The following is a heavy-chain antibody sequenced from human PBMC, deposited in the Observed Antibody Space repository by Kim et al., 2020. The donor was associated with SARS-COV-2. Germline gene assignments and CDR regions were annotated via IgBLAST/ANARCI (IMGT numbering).Heavy chain of an antibody. CDR3: AKGRESDYYDSSGYYITPDY. Sequence: RFTISRDNSKNTLYLQMTSLRAEDTAVYYCAKGRESDYYDSSGYYITPDYWGQGTLVTVSS. D-gene: IGHD3-22*01. V-gene: IGHV3-23*01. J-gene: IGHJ4*02.